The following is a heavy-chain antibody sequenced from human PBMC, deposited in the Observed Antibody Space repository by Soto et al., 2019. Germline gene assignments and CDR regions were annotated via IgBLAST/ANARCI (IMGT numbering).Heavy chain of an antibody. D-gene: IGHD1-26*01. CDR2: IIPIFGTA. CDR3: ARRGSYYYYYGMDV. J-gene: IGHJ6*02. V-gene: IGHV1-69*13. CDR1: GGTFSSYA. Sequence: GASVKVSCKASGGTFSSYAISWVRRAPGQGLEWMGGIIPIFGTANYAQKFQGRVTITADESTSTAYMELSSLRSEDTAVYYCARRGSYYYYYGMDVWGQGTTVTVSS.